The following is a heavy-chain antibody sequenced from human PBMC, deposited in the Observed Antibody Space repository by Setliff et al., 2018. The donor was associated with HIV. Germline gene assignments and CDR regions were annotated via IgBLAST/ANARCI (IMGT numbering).Heavy chain of an antibody. V-gene: IGHV3-11*03. Sequence: GGSLRLSCAASGFTFSDYYMSWIRQAPGKGLEWVSYISSSSSYTNYADSVKGRFTISRDNAKNSLYLQMNSLRAGDTAVYYCARASYYYDSSGWVDYWGQGTLVTVSS. J-gene: IGHJ4*02. CDR2: ISSSSSYT. D-gene: IGHD3-22*01. CDR1: GFTFSDYY. CDR3: ARASYYYDSSGWVDY.